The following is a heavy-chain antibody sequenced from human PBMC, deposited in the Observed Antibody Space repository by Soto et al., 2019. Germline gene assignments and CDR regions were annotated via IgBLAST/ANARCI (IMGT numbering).Heavy chain of an antibody. CDR1: GFTFSSYA. V-gene: IGHV3-23*01. J-gene: IGHJ4*02. D-gene: IGHD1-7*01. CDR3: ARDKTTQYDY. CDR2: ISGSGGST. Sequence: PGGSLSPSCAASGFTFSSYAMSWVRQAPGKGLEWVSAISGSGGSTYYADSVKGRFTISRDNSKNTLYLQMNSLRAEDTAVYYCARDKTTQYDYWGQGTMVTVSS.